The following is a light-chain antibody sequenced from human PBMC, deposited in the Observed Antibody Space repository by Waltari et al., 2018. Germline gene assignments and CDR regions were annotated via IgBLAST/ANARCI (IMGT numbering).Light chain of an antibody. CDR2: KTF. V-gene: IGKV1-5*03. J-gene: IGKJ2*03. CDR3: QQYSSSSMFS. Sequence: DIQMTQSPSTLSASVGDRVTITCRASQSIGTLLAWFQQKPGNPPKLLIYKTFNLERGVPSRFSGGGSGTEFTLTITSLQPDDFATYYCQQYSSSSMFSFGQGTKLEIK. CDR1: QSIGTL.